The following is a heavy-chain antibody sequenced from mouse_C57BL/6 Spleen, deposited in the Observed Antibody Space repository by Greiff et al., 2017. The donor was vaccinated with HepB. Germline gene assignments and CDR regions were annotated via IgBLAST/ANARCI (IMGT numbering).Heavy chain of an antibody. CDR1: GFTFSDYG. Sequence: EVPLVESGGGLVKPGGSLTLSCAASGFTFSDYGMHLVRQAPEKGLELVAYISSGSSTIYYADTLKGRFTISRDNAKNTLFLQMTSLRSEDTAMYYGASPHYYGSSPWFAYWGQGTLVTVSA. V-gene: IGHV5-17*01. CDR3: ASPHYYGSSPWFAY. CDR2: ISSGSSTI. D-gene: IGHD1-1*01. J-gene: IGHJ3*01.